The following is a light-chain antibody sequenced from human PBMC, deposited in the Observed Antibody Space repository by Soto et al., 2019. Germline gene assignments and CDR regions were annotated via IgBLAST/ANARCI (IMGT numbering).Light chain of an antibody. Sequence: DIQMTQSPSTLSASVGDRVTITCRASQSISSWLAWYQQKPGKAPKLLIYDASSLESGVPSRFSGSGSGTEFALTISSLQPGDFATYYCQQYNSYPRTFGQGTKVDIK. CDR2: DAS. CDR3: QQYNSYPRT. J-gene: IGKJ1*01. CDR1: QSISSW. V-gene: IGKV1-5*01.